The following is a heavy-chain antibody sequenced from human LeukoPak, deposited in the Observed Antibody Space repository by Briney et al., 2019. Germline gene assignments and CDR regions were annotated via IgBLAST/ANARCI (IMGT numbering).Heavy chain of an antibody. J-gene: IGHJ4*02. V-gene: IGHV4-61*05. CDR1: GGSISSSSYY. CDR3: ARSPTGGATKDYFDY. Sequence: SETLSLTCTVSGGSISSSSYYWGWIRQPPGKGLEWIGYIYYSGSTNYNPSLKSRVTISVDTSKNQFSLKLSSVTAADTAVYYCARSPTGGATKDYFDYWGQGALVTVSS. D-gene: IGHD1-26*01. CDR2: IYYSGST.